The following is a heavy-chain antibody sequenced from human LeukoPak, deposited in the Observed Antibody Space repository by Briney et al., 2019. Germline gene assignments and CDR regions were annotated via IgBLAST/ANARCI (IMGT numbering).Heavy chain of an antibody. CDR1: GDSVSSNSAA. CDR2: TYYRSKWYN. V-gene: IGHV6-1*01. CDR3: ARELTDSSGWYGYTPDDYYYYGMDV. Sequence: SQTLSLTCAISGDSVSSNSAAWNWIRQSPSRGLEWLGRTYYRSKWYNDYAVSVKSRITINPDTSKNQFSLQLNSVTPEDTAVYYCARELTDSSGWYGYTPDDYYYYGMDVWGQGTTVTVSS. J-gene: IGHJ6*02. D-gene: IGHD6-19*01.